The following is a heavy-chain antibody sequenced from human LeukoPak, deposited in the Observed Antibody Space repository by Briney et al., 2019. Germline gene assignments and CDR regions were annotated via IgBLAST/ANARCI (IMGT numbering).Heavy chain of an antibody. J-gene: IGHJ4*02. CDR3: ARSGTEDGYNIYFDH. D-gene: IGHD5-24*01. CDR2: ISGSGGST. V-gene: IGHV3-23*01. CDR1: GFTFSSYA. Sequence: GGSLRLSCAASGFTFSSYAMSWVRQAPGKGLEWVSAISGSGGSTYYADSVKGRFTISRDNSKNTLYLQMNSLRADDTAVYYCARSGTEDGYNIYFDHWGQGTLVTVSS.